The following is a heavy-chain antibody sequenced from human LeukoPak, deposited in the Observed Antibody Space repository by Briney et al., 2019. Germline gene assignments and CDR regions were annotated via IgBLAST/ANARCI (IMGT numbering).Heavy chain of an antibody. CDR1: GFTFSSYE. CDR2: ISSSGSTI. Sequence: GGSLRLSCAASGFTFSSYEMNWVRQAPGKGLEWVSYISSSGSTIYYADSVKGRFTISRDNAKNSLYLQMSSLRAEDTAVYYCASAGATIYFDYWGQGTLVTVSS. V-gene: IGHV3-48*03. CDR3: ASAGATIYFDY. D-gene: IGHD1-26*01. J-gene: IGHJ4*02.